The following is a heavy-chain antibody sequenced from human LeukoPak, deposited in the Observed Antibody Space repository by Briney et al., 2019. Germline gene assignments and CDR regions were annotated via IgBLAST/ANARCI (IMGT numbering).Heavy chain of an antibody. Sequence: PSETLSLTRAVYGGSFSGYYWSWIRQPPGKGLEWIGEINHSGSTNYNPSLKSRVTISVDTSKNQFSLKLSSVTAADTAVYYCARRDIVVVPAAIGFDPWGQGTLVTVSS. CDR2: INHSGST. CDR3: ARRDIVVVPAAIGFDP. V-gene: IGHV4-34*01. D-gene: IGHD2-2*01. CDR1: GGSFSGYY. J-gene: IGHJ5*02.